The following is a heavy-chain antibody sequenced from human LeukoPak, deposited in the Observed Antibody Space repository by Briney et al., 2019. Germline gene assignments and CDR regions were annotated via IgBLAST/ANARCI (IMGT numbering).Heavy chain of an antibody. CDR3: ARDLSSTSCLDY. V-gene: IGHV3-74*01. CDR1: GFTFSSYW. J-gene: IGHJ4*02. D-gene: IGHD2-2*01. CDR2: INSDGSST. Sequence: GGSLRLSCAASGFTFSSYWMHWVRQAPGKGLVWVSRINSDGSSTTYADSVKGRFTISRDNSKNTLYLQMNSLRAEDTAVYYCARDLSSTSCLDYWGQGTLVTVSS.